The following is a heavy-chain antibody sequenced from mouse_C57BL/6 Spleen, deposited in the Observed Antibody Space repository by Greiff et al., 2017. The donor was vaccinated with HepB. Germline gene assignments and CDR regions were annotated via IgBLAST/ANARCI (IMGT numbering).Heavy chain of an antibody. CDR3: ARRGRYSRGYFDV. J-gene: IGHJ1*03. CDR2: IDPSDSYT. CDR1: GYTFTSYW. V-gene: IGHV1-69*01. D-gene: IGHD1-1*01. Sequence: VQLQQPGAELVMPGASVKLSCKASGYTFTSYWMHWVKQRPGQGLEWIGEIDPSDSYTNYNQKFKGKSTLTVDKSSSTAYMQLSSLTSEDSAVYYCARRGRYSRGYFDVWGTGTTVTVSS.